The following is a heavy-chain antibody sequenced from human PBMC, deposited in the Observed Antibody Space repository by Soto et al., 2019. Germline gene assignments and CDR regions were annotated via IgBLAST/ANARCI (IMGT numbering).Heavy chain of an antibody. Sequence: GGSLRLSCAASGFTFSSYAMSWVRQAPGKGLEWVSAISGSGGSTYYADSVKGRFTISRDNSKNTLYLQMNSLRAEDTAVYYCARGSASYYYYRMDVWGHGTTVTVPS. J-gene: IGHJ6*02. CDR2: ISGSGGST. V-gene: IGHV3-23*01. CDR1: GFTFSSYA. CDR3: ARGSASYYYYRMDV.